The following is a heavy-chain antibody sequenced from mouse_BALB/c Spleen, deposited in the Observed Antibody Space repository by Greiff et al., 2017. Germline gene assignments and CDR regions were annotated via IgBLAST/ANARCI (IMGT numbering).Heavy chain of an antibody. CDR2: IWSDGST. CDR3: ARQDYGNYETAMDY. CDR1: GFSLTSYG. D-gene: IGHD2-1*01. J-gene: IGHJ4*01. V-gene: IGHV2-6-2*01. Sequence: VQLQESGPDLVAPSQSLSITCTVSGFSLTSYGVHWVRQPPGKGLEWLVVIWSDGSTTYNSALKSRLSISKDNSKSQVFLKMNSLQTDDTAMYYCARQDYGNYETAMDYWGQGTSVTVSS.